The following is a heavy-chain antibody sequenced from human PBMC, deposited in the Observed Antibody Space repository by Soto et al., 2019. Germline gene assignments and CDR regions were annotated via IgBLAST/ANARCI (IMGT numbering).Heavy chain of an antibody. CDR3: AREFASGSPNYDY. D-gene: IGHD3-10*01. CDR1: GFTFSRYA. V-gene: IGHV3-23*01. Sequence: EVQLLESAGGLVQPGGSLRLSCAASGFTFSRYAMSWVRQVPGKGLEWVSTFTGSGNTYYADSVKGRFTISRDNSKNTLYLQMNSLRAEDTAVYYCAREFASGSPNYDYWGLGTLVTVSS. J-gene: IGHJ4*02. CDR2: FTGSGNT.